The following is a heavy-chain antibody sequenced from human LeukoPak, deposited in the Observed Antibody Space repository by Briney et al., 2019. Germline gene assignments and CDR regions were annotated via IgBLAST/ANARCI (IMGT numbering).Heavy chain of an antibody. CDR3: ARAGYSSSSYYYYYMDV. J-gene: IGHJ6*03. CDR1: RFTFSSYE. Sequence: GGSLRLSCAAYRFTFSSYEMNWVRQAPGKGLEWVSYISSSGSTIYYADSVNGRFTISRDNAKNSLYLKMNSLRAEDTAVYYCARAGYSSSSYYYYYMDVWGKGTTVTVSS. D-gene: IGHD6-6*01. CDR2: ISSSGSTI. V-gene: IGHV3-48*03.